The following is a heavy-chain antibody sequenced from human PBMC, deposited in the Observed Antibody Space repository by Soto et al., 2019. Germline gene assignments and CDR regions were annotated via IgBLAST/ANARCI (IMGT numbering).Heavy chain of an antibody. CDR3: ARHLDIPYYRDRGPGYIDY. Sequence: QLQLQESGPGLVKPSETLSLTCSVSGGSIDTTIYHWGWIRQPPGKGLEWIGSVYYSGRTFYNPSLQSRVTSSVQSSKNQFSLKLSSVAAADTAVYYCARHLDIPYYRDRGPGYIDYWGQGTLVTVSS. V-gene: IGHV4-39*01. J-gene: IGHJ4*02. CDR2: VYYSGRT. CDR1: GGSIDTTIYH. D-gene: IGHD3-22*01.